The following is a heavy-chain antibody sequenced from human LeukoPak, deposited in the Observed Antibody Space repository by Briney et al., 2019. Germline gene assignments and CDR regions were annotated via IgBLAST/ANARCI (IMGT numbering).Heavy chain of an antibody. V-gene: IGHV4-61*02. D-gene: IGHD2-21*01. Sequence: SETLTLTCTVSGGSISSGSYYWSWIRQPAGKGLEWIGRIYTSGSTNYNPSLKSRVTISVDTSKNRFSLKLSSVTAADTAVYYCARGSRLPFNYWGQGTLVTVSS. J-gene: IGHJ4*02. CDR1: GGSISSGSYY. CDR3: ARGSRLPFNY. CDR2: IYTSGST.